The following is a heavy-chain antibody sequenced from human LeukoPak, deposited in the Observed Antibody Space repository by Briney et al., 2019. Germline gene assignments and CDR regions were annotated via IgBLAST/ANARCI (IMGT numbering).Heavy chain of an antibody. D-gene: IGHD2/OR15-2a*01. J-gene: IGHJ5*02. V-gene: IGHV3-21*01. Sequence: GGSLRLSCAASGLTFSSYSMNWVRQAPGKGLEWVSSISSSSSYIYYADSVKGRFTISRDNAKNSLYLQMNSLRAEDTAVYYCARDSISAALFDLWGQGTLITVSS. CDR1: GLTFSSYS. CDR2: ISSSSSYI. CDR3: ARDSISAALFDL.